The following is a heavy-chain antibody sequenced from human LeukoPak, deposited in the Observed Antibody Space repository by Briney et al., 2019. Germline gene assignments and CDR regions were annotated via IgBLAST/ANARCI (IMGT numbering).Heavy chain of an antibody. CDR1: GGTFSSYA. D-gene: IGHD2-8*01. J-gene: IGHJ6*04. CDR2: IIPIFGTA. CDR3: VRRYCTKGVCYLGMDV. V-gene: IGHV1-69*13. Sequence: ASVKVSCKAPGGTFSSYAISWVRQAPGQGLEWMGGIIPIFGTADYAQKFQGRVTITADESTSTAYMELSSLRSEDTAVYYCVRRYCTKGVCYLGMDVWGKGTTVTVSS.